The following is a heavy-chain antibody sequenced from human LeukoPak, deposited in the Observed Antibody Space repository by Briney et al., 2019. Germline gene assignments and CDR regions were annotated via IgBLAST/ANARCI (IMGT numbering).Heavy chain of an antibody. CDR1: GYTFSNYG. CDR2: ISSYNDNT. D-gene: IGHD2-15*01. Sequence: ASVKVSCKASGYTFSNYGISWVRQAPGQGLEWMGWISSYNDNTNYAQKLQGRVTMTTDTSTSTAYMELRSLRSDDTAVYYCARDRLRLGYERTNWFDPWGQGTLVTVSS. J-gene: IGHJ5*02. CDR3: ARDRLRLGYERTNWFDP. V-gene: IGHV1-18*01.